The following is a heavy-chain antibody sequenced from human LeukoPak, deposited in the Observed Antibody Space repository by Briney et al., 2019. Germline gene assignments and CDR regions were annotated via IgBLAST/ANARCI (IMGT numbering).Heavy chain of an antibody. Sequence: SETLSLTCTVSGGSISSSSYYWGWIRQPPGKGLEWIGSIYYSGSTYYNPSLKSRVTISLDTSKNQFSLKLSSVTAADTAAYYCARQGYDFWSGYPGHYYYYMDVWGKGTTVTVSS. CDR1: GGSISSSSYY. J-gene: IGHJ6*03. CDR2: IYYSGST. CDR3: ARQGYDFWSGYPGHYYYYMDV. V-gene: IGHV4-39*01. D-gene: IGHD3-3*01.